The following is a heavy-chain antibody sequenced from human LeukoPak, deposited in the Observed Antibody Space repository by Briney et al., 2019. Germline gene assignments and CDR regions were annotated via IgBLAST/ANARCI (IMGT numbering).Heavy chain of an antibody. V-gene: IGHV4-59*08. CDR2: IYYNGDT. CDR1: GGSMNWHY. CDR3: ARLPVAYSGMDV. J-gene: IGHJ6*02. D-gene: IGHD2-21*01. Sequence: SETLSLTCTVSGGSMNWHYWSWIRQAPGEGLEWIGNIYYNGDTNYSPSLESRLFMFVDTSNNRFSMRLSYVTAADTAVYYCARLPVAYSGMDVWGQGSAVIVSS.